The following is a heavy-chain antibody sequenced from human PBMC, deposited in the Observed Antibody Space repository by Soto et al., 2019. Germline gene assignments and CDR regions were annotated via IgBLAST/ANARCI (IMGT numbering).Heavy chain of an antibody. Sequence: SETLSLTCTVSGGSISSGGYYWSWIRQHPGKGLEWIGYIYYSGSTYYNPSLKSRVTISVDTSKNQFSLKLSSVTAADTAVYNCARAISFVVSRMLDYWGQGTLVTVSS. D-gene: IGHD6-6*01. CDR3: ARAISFVVSRMLDY. J-gene: IGHJ4*02. CDR2: IYYSGST. CDR1: GGSISSGGYY. V-gene: IGHV4-31*03.